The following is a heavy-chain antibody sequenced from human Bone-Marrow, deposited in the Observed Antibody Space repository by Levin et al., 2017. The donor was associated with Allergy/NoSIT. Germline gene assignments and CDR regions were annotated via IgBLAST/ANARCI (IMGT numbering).Heavy chain of an antibody. CDR3: AKAVFGDSYFDR. J-gene: IGHJ5*02. V-gene: IGHV3-30*18. D-gene: IGHD3-10*01. Sequence: GGSLRLSCEGSGFTFSDYGIHWVRQAPGKGLEWVAAIIYNGKKKYYADSVKGRFTISRDNSKRTVTLQMDSLRLEDTAIYYCAKAVFGDSYFDRWGQGALVTVSS. CDR2: IIYNGKKK. CDR1: GFTFSDYG.